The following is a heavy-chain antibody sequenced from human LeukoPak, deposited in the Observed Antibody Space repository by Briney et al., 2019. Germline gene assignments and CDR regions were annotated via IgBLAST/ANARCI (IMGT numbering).Heavy chain of an antibody. CDR3: AVAYGGYDREGGFDD. Sequence: QPGGSLRLSCAASGFTFSRYALHWVRQAPGKGLEYVSSISTNGGSTYYANSVKGRFTISRDNSKNTLFLQLGSLRAEDMAVYYCAVAYGGYDREGGFDDWGQGTLVTVSS. CDR1: GFTFSRYA. V-gene: IGHV3-64*01. CDR2: ISTNGGST. D-gene: IGHD5-12*01. J-gene: IGHJ4*02.